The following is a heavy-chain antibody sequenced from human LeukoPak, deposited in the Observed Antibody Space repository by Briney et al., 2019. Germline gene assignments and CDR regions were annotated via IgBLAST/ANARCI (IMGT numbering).Heavy chain of an antibody. D-gene: IGHD3-3*01. Sequence: HGGSLRLSCSASGFTFSNFAMSWVRQAPGKGLEWVSAVSSDGINTYYTDSLKGRFTISRDNSKNTVFLQMHSLTAEDTAVYYCAKPFGFLEWLYGGYFDSWGQGTLVTVSS. J-gene: IGHJ4*02. V-gene: IGHV3-23*01. CDR3: AKPFGFLEWLYGGYFDS. CDR1: GFTFSNFA. CDR2: VSSDGINT.